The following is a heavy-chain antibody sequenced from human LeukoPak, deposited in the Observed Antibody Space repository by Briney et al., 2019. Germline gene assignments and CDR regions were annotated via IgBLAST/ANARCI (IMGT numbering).Heavy chain of an antibody. CDR1: GGTFSSYA. CDR2: IIPIFGTA. J-gene: IGHJ4*02. V-gene: IGHV1-69*13. D-gene: IGHD3-22*01. Sequence: SVKVSCKASGGTFSSYAISWVRQAPGQGLEWMGGIIPIFGTANYAQKFQGRVAITADESTSTAYMELSSLRSEDTAVYYCALVNYDSSGYYKFDDYWGQRTLVTVSS. CDR3: ALVNYDSSGYYKFDDY.